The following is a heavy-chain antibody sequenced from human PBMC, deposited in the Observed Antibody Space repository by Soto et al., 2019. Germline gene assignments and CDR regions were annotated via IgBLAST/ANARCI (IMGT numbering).Heavy chain of an antibody. CDR2: IYPSGST. V-gene: IGHV4-4*07. D-gene: IGHD5-12*01. Sequence: LSLTCTVSGGSISGHSWIWIRQPAGKGLEWIGHIYPSGSTSYNPSLRSRVTMSLDTSSNQIFLNLTSVTAADTAVFYCVRGRSYSVYDFWGPGTLVTVSS. CDR1: GGSISGHS. CDR3: VRGRSYSVYDF. J-gene: IGHJ4*02.